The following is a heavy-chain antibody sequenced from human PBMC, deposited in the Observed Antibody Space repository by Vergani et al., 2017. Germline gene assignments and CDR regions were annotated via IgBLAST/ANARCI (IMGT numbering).Heavy chain of an antibody. Sequence: DVHLAESGGGFFQPGGSLRLSCSASGFSFNGYWMPWVRQVPGKGLLGVSRIKSDGRITAYADSVKGRFTISRDNAQNTLYLQMNSLRAEDTAIYYCTREYSSSSGRGLDVWGQGTMVTVSS. CDR2: IKSDGRIT. V-gene: IGHV3-74*03. J-gene: IGHJ3*01. CDR1: GFSFNGYW. CDR3: TREYSSSSGRGLDV. D-gene: IGHD6-6*01.